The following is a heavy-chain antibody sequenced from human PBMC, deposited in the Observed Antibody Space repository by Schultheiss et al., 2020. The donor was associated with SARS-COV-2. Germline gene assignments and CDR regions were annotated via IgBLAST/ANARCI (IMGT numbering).Heavy chain of an antibody. CDR1: GFTFSSYG. V-gene: IGHV3-NL1*01. CDR2: ISWNSGSI. J-gene: IGHJ6*02. D-gene: IGHD2-8*01. Sequence: GGSLRLSCAASGFTFSSYGMHWVRQAPGKGLEWVSGISWNSGSIGYADSVKGRFTISRDNSKNTLYLQMNSLRAEDTALYFCARDNGFYAVDVWGQGTTVTVSS. CDR3: ARDNGFYAVDV.